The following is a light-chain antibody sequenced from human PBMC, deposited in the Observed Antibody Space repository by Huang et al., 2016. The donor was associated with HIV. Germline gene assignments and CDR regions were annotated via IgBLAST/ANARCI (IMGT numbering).Light chain of an antibody. Sequence: IVLTQSPATLSLSPGERATLSCRASQSLNKFLAWYQKKPGQAPRLLIYNATDRATGVPARFSGGGSGTDFTLTITDLNAEDFAIYYCQQRSSSLTFGGGTKVEIK. CDR1: QSLNKF. J-gene: IGKJ4*01. CDR2: NAT. V-gene: IGKV3-11*01. CDR3: QQRSSSLT.